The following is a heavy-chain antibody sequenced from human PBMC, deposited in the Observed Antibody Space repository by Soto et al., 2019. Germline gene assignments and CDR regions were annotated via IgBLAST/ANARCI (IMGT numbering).Heavy chain of an antibody. J-gene: IGHJ6*02. CDR3: ARDPQPPIQNYYYYYYGMDV. CDR2: IKQDGSEK. D-gene: IGHD1-7*01. CDR1: GFTFSSYW. Sequence: VGSLRLSCAASGFTFSSYWMSWVRQAPGKGLEWVANIKQDGSEKYYVDSVKGRFTISRDNAKNSLYLQMNSLRAEDTAVYYCARDPQPPIQNYYYYYYGMDVWGQGTTVTVSS. V-gene: IGHV3-7*03.